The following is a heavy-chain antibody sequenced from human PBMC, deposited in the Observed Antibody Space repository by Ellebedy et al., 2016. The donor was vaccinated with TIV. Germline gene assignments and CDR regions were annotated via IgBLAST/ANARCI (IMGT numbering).Heavy chain of an antibody. CDR3: ARGGYCSSTSCAPAWYFDL. J-gene: IGHJ2*01. Sequence: GGSLRLXXAASGFTFSSYAMHWVRQAPGKGLEWVAVISYDGSNKYYADSVKGRFTISRDNSKNTLYLQMNSLRAEDTAVYYCARGGYCSSTSCAPAWYFDLWGRGTLVTVSS. V-gene: IGHV3-30*04. D-gene: IGHD2-2*01. CDR2: ISYDGSNK. CDR1: GFTFSSYA.